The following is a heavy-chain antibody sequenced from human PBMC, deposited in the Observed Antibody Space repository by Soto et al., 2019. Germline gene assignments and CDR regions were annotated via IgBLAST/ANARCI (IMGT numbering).Heavy chain of an antibody. CDR2: INHSGIT. D-gene: IGHD5-18*01. CDR1: GGSFSGYY. J-gene: IGHJ3*02. V-gene: IGHV4-34*01. Sequence: KSSETLSLTCAVCGGSFSGYYCSWIRQPPGKGLEWIGEINHSGITNYNPSLKSRVTISVDTSKNQFSLKLSSVTAADTAVYYCSKKGPRSGRGYSYGKRLETFDIWGQRKIVAVSS. CDR3: SKKGPRSGRGYSYGKRLETFDI.